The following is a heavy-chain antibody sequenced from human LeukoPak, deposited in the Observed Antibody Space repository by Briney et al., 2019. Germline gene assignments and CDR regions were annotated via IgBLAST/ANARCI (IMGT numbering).Heavy chain of an antibody. CDR1: GYTFTGYY. CDR3: ARDTELAVSGTFALHPKFDY. CDR2: INPNSGGT. Sequence: ASVKVSCKASGYTFTGYYMHWVRQAPGQGLEWMGWINPNSGGTNYAQSFQGRVTMTRDMSISTAYMELSRLTSDDTAVYYCARDTELAVSGTFALHPKFDYWGQGTLVTVSS. D-gene: IGHD6-19*01. J-gene: IGHJ4*02. V-gene: IGHV1-2*02.